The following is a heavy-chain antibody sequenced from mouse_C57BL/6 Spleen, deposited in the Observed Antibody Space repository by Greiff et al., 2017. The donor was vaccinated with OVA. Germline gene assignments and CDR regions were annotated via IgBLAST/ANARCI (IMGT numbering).Heavy chain of an antibody. J-gene: IGHJ4*01. V-gene: IGHV5-17*01. Sequence: EVKLQESGGGLVKPGGSLKLSCAASGFTFSDYGMHWVRQAPEKGLEWVAYISSGSSTIYYADTVKGRFTISRDNAKNTLFLQMTSLRSEDTAMYYCARNEPYAMDYWGQGTSVTVSS. CDR2: ISSGSSTI. CDR3: ARNEPYAMDY. CDR1: GFTFSDYG.